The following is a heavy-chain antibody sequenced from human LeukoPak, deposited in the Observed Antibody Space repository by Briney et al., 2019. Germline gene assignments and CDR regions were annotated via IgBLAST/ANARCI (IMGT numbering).Heavy chain of an antibody. CDR1: GFTFSSYW. V-gene: IGHV3-74*01. J-gene: IGHJ4*02. D-gene: IGHD4-17*01. Sequence: PGGSLRLSCAASGFTFSSYWMHWVRQGPGKGLVWVSRINTNGGTTTYADSVKGRFTISRDNAKNTMYLQMNSLRAEDTAMYYCARGGYGDYREFDYWGQGTLVTVSS. CDR2: INTNGGTT. CDR3: ARGGYGDYREFDY.